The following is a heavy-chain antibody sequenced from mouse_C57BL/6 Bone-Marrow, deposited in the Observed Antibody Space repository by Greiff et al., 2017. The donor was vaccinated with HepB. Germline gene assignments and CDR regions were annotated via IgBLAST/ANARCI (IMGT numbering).Heavy chain of an antibody. CDR1: GFNIKNTY. CDR3: ATFITTVVALDY. Sequence: DVQLQESVAELVRPGASVKLSCTASGFNIKNTYMHWVKQRPEQGLEWIGRIDPANGNTKYAPKFQGKATITADTSSNTAYQQLSSRTSEDTAIYYCATFITTVVALDYWGQGTTLTVSS. V-gene: IGHV14-3*01. J-gene: IGHJ2*01. CDR2: IDPANGNT. D-gene: IGHD1-1*01.